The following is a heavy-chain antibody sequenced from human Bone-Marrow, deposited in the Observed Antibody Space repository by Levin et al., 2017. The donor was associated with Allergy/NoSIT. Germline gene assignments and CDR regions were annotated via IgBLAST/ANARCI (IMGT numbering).Heavy chain of an antibody. CDR1: GGSISSSRYY. D-gene: IGHD4-11*01. CDR2: IHHSGNT. Sequence: SETLSLICTVSGGSISSSRYYWGWIRQPPGKGLEWIGSIHHSGNTYYKTSLRSRVSLSVDTSKNQVSLKVTSVTAADTAIYYCARHLAADNSDYGEFDTWGQGTLIAVSS. V-gene: IGHV4-39*01. J-gene: IGHJ3*02. CDR3: ARHLAADNSDYGEFDT.